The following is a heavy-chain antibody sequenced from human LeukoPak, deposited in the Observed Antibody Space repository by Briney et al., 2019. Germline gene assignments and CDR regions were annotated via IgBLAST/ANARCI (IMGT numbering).Heavy chain of an antibody. CDR1: GFTFSSYG. V-gene: IGHV3-30*18. D-gene: IGHD3-16*01. Sequence: GGSLRLSCAASGFTFSSYGMHWVRQAPGKGLEWVAVISYDGSNKYYADSVKGRFTISRDNSKNTLYLQMNSLRAEDTAVYYCAKALGIWGQGTMVTVSS. J-gene: IGHJ3*02. CDR3: AKALGI. CDR2: ISYDGSNK.